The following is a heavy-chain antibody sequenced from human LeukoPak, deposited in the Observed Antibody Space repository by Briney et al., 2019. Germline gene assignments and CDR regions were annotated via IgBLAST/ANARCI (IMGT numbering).Heavy chain of an antibody. J-gene: IGHJ4*02. CDR2: IYTSGST. CDR3: ARDGRGYASSWYFDL. Sequence: SETLSLTCTVSGGSISSNYWSWIRQPAGKGLEWIGRIYTSGSTNYSPSLKSRVTLSVDTSRNQFSLRLSSVTAADTAVYYCARDGRGYASSWYFDLWGQGTLVTVSS. D-gene: IGHD6-13*01. CDR1: GGSISSNY. V-gene: IGHV4-4*07.